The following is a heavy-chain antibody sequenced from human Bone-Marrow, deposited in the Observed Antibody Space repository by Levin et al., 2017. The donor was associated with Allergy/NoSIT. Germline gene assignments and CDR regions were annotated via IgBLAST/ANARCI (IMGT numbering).Heavy chain of an antibody. CDR3: AKDFVGEYYYYYMDV. D-gene: IGHD3-10*01. J-gene: IGHJ6*03. CDR2: ISYDGSNK. V-gene: IGHV3-30*18. Sequence: LSLTCAASGFTFSSYGMHWVRQAPGKGLEWVAVISYDGSNKYYADSVKGRFTISRDNSKNTLYLQMNSLRAEDTAVYYCAKDFVGEYYYYYMDVWGKGTTVTVSS. CDR1: GFTFSSYG.